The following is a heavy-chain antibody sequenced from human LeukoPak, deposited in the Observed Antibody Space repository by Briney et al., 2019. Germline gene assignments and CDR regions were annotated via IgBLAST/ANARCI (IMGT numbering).Heavy chain of an antibody. CDR3: GPIDLGY. V-gene: IGHV3-23*01. Sequence: GGSLRLSCAASGFTFSSYGMSWVRQAPGKGLEWVSAISAGGSSTYYADSVKGRFTISRDNSKNTLYLQMNSLRAEDTAVYYCGPIDLGYWGQGTLVTVSS. CDR1: GFTFSSYG. J-gene: IGHJ4*02. CDR2: ISAGGSST.